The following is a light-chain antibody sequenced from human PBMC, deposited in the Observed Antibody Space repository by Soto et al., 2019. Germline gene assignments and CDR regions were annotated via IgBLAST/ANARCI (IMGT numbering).Light chain of an antibody. CDR1: QDISNY. CDR2: DAS. Sequence: DIQMTQSPSSLSASVGDRVTITCQASQDISNYLNWYQQKPGKAPKLLIYDASNLETGVPSSFSGSRSGKDFTFTISSLQPEDIPTYYCQQYDNLQLTFGGGTKVEIK. V-gene: IGKV1-33*01. CDR3: QQYDNLQLT. J-gene: IGKJ4*01.